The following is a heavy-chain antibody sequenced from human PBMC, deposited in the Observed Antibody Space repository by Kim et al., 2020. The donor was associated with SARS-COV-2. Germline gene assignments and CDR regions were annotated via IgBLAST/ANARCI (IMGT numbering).Heavy chain of an antibody. Sequence: GGSLRLSCAASGFTFSSYSMNWVRQAPGKGLEWVSSISSSSSYIYYADSVKGRFTISRDNAKNSLYLQMNSLRAEDTAVYYCAREVGLGSGGYSTTYYYYGMDVWGQGTTVTVSS. V-gene: IGHV3-21*01. D-gene: IGHD3-10*01. CDR3: AREVGLGSGGYSTTYYYYGMDV. CDR1: GFTFSSYS. J-gene: IGHJ6*02. CDR2: ISSSSSYI.